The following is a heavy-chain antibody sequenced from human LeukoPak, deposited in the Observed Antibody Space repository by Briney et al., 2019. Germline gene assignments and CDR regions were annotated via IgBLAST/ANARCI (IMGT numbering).Heavy chain of an antibody. V-gene: IGHV3-48*01. J-gene: IGHJ6*02. Sequence: GGSLRLSCAASGFTFSSYSMNWVRQAPGKGPEWVSYISSGSSTVYYADSVKGRFTISRDNAKNSLYLHLSILRAENTAVYYCARDYRGSYFYGMDVWGQGTTVTVSS. D-gene: IGHD1-26*01. CDR3: ARDYRGSYFYGMDV. CDR2: ISSGSSTV. CDR1: GFTFSSYS.